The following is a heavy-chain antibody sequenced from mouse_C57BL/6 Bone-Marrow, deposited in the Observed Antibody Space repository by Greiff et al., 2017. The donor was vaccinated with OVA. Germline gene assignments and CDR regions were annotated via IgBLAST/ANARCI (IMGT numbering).Heavy chain of an antibody. CDR2: ISSGGSYT. V-gene: IGHV5-6*01. D-gene: IGHD2-2*01. CDR1: GFTFSSYG. CDR3: ARQGYGYDRGAFAY. J-gene: IGHJ3*01. Sequence: EVQVVESGGDLVKPGGSLKLSCAASGFTFSSYGMSWVRQTPDKRLEWVATISSGGSYTYYPDSVKGRFTISRDNAKNTLYLQMSSLKSEDTAMYYWARQGYGYDRGAFAYWGQGTLVTVSA.